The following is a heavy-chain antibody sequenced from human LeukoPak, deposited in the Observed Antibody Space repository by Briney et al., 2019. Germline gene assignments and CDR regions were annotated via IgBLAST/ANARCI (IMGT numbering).Heavy chain of an antibody. CDR2: IKQDGSEK. CDR3: VRLIAVATRYFDY. V-gene: IGHV3-7*01. J-gene: IGHJ4*02. Sequence: GGSLRLSCTGSEFTFSTYWMSWVRQAPGKGLEWVANIKQDGSEKYYVDSVKGRFTVSRDNAQNSLYLQMNGLRAEDTAVYYCVRLIAVATRYFDYWGQGILVTVSS. CDR1: EFTFSTYW. D-gene: IGHD6-19*01.